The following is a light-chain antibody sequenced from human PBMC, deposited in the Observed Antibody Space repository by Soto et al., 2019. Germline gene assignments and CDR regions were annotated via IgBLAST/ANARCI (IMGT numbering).Light chain of an antibody. CDR2: SND. V-gene: IGLV1-44*01. CDR3: ATWDDSLNGYI. J-gene: IGLJ1*01. CDR1: SSNIGGNS. Sequence: QSVLIQPPSVSGPAGQRVTISCSGSSSNIGGNSLNWFQQLPGTAPKLLIYSNDQRPSGVPARFSASKSGTSASLAISGLHSEDEAEYYCATWDDSLNGYIFGTGTKLTVL.